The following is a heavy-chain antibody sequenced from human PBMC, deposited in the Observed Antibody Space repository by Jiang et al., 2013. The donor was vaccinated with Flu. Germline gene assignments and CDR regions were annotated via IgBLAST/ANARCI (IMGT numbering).Heavy chain of an antibody. CDR2: SYDGSNK. Sequence: SYDGSNKYYADSVKGRFTISRANSKDTLYLQMNSLRAEDTAVYYCAKSSPDRQRTYYDFWSGFLGAFDIWGQGTMVTVSS. D-gene: IGHD3-3*01. J-gene: IGHJ3*02. V-gene: IGHV3-30*18. CDR3: AKSSPDRQRTYYDFWSGFLGAFDI.